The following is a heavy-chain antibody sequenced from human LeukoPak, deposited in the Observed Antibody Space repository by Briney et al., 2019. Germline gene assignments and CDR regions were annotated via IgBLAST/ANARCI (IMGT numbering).Heavy chain of an antibody. J-gene: IGHJ4*02. CDR3: ARAGYCSGGSCYDY. V-gene: IGHV4-4*07. D-gene: IGHD2-15*01. Sequence: PSETLSLTCTASGGSISSYYWSWIRQPAGKGLEWIGRIYTSGSTNYNPSLKSRVTMSVDTSKNQFSLKLSSVTAADTAVYYCARAGYCSGGSCYDYWGQGTLVTVSS. CDR1: GGSISSYY. CDR2: IYTSGST.